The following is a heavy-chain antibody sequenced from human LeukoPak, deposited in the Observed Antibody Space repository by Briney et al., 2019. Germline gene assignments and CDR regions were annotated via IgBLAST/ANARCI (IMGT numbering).Heavy chain of an antibody. CDR1: GFTFNSYG. J-gene: IGHJ4*02. D-gene: IGHD2-15*01. V-gene: IGHV3-23*01. CDR2: SSGGGGGT. CDR3: AKAVVGVAAIAY. Sequence: GGSLRLSCAASGFTFNSYGMSWVRQAPGKGLEWVSASSGGGGGTYYADPVKGRFTISRDNSKNTLYLQMNSLRAEDTAVYYCAKAVVGVAAIAYWGQGTLVTVSS.